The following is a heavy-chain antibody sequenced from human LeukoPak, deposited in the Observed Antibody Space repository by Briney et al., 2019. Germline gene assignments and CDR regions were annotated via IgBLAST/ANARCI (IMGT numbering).Heavy chain of an antibody. Sequence: PGGSLRLSCAASGFTFSSYGMSWVRQAPGKGLEWVSGISGSGGSTYCADSVKGRFIISRDNSKNTLYVQMNSLRAEDTAVYYCAKSLTYYYDSSGSKSTLDYWGQGTLVTVSS. D-gene: IGHD3-22*01. V-gene: IGHV3-23*01. CDR3: AKSLTYYYDSSGSKSTLDY. CDR2: ISGSGGST. J-gene: IGHJ4*02. CDR1: GFTFSSYG.